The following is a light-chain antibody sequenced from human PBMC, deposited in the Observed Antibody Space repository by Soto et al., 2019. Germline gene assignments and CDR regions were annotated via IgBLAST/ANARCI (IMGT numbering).Light chain of an antibody. J-gene: IGLJ2*01. CDR3: SSYTNTNTLV. CDR2: DVN. CDR1: TSDVGGYNR. Sequence: QSALIQPASVSGSPGQSITISCTGTTSDVGGYNRVSWFQQHPGKVPKLMIYDVNNRPSGVSNRFSGSKSGNTASLTISGLQAEDEADYYCSSYTNTNTLVFGGGTKLTVL. V-gene: IGLV2-14*01.